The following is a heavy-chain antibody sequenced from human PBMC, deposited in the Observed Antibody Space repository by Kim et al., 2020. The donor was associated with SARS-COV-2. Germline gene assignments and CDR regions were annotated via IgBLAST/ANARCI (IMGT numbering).Heavy chain of an antibody. V-gene: IGHV5-10-1*01. CDR1: GYSFTSYW. D-gene: IGHD1-7*01. J-gene: IGHJ6*02. Sequence: GESLKISCKGSGYSFTSYWISWVRQMPGKGLEWMGRIDPSDSYTNYSPSFQGHVTISADKSISTAYLQWSSLKASDTAMYYCARRGGPGTTDYYYYGMDVWGQGTTVTVSS. CDR3: ARRGGPGTTDYYYYGMDV. CDR2: IDPSDSYT.